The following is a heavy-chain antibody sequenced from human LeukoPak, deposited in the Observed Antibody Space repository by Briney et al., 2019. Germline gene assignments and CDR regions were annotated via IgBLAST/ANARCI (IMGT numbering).Heavy chain of an antibody. CDR2: ITPNSGGT. D-gene: IGHD3-22*01. CDR3: ARASYYYDSSGYPGYYFDY. V-gene: IGHV1-2*02. J-gene: IGHJ4*02. Sequence: ASVKVSCKASGYTFTANYMHWVRQAPGQGLEWMGWITPNSGGTNYAQKFQGRVTMTRDTSISTAYMELNSLRSDDTAVYYCARASYYYDSSGYPGYYFDYWGQGTLVTVSS. CDR1: GYTFTANY.